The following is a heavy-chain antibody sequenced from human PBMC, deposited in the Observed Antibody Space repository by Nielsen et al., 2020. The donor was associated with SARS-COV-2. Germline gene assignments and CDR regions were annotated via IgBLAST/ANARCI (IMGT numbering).Heavy chain of an antibody. J-gene: IGHJ3*02. V-gene: IGHV3-21*04. CDR2: ISSSSRFV. CDR1: GFTFNTYS. Sequence: RGSLRLSCAASGFTFNTYSMNWVRQAPGKGLEWVSSISSSSRFVYYADSVKGRFTVSRDNAKNSLYLQMNSLRAEDTAVYYCAKASDIWGQGTMVTVSS. CDR3: AKASDI.